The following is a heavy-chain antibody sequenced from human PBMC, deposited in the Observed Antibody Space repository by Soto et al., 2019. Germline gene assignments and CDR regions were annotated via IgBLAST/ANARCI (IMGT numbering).Heavy chain of an antibody. CDR1: GGSISSGGYY. D-gene: IGHD6-13*01. CDR3: ARVLPKGSIAAACFDY. CDR2: IYYSGST. J-gene: IGHJ4*02. Sequence: QVQLQESGPGLVKPSQTLSLTCTVSGGSISSGGYYWSWIRQHPGKGLEWIGYIYYSGSTYYNPSLKSRVTISVDTSKNQFSLKLSSVTAADTAVYYCARVLPKGSIAAACFDYWGQGTLVTVSS. V-gene: IGHV4-31*03.